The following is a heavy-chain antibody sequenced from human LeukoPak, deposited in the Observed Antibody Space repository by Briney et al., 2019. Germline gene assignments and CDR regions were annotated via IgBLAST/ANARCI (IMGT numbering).Heavy chain of an antibody. J-gene: IGHJ4*02. CDR2: INHSGST. D-gene: IGHD6-6*01. CDR1: GGFFSGYY. CDR3: ARRRIAARRGSYFDY. Sequence: SETLSLTCAVYGGFFSGYYWSWIRQPPGKGLEWIGEINHSGSTNYNPSLKGRVTILVDTSKNQLSLKLRSVTAADTAVYYCARRRIAARRGSYFDYWGQGTLVTVSS. V-gene: IGHV4-34*01.